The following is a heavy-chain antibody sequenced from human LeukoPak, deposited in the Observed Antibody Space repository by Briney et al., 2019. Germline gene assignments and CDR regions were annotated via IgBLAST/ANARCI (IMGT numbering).Heavy chain of an antibody. CDR2: IQNSGST. CDR3: ARDWELGH. V-gene: IGHV4-59*01. CDR1: GGSISIYY. D-gene: IGHD1-1*01. J-gene: IGHJ5*02. Sequence: SETLSLTCTVSGGSISIYYWNWIRQPPGKGLEWIGNIQNSGSTNYNPSLKRRVTISLDTSENQFSLKLNSVTAADTAVYYCARDWELGHWGQGALVTVSS.